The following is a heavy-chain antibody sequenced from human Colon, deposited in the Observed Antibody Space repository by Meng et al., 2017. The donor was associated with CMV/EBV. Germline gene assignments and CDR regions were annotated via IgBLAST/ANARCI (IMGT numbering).Heavy chain of an antibody. CDR1: GFTFEDHA. CDR2: ISYNSDNI. V-gene: IGHV3-9*01. Sequence: SLKISCAASGFTFEDHAMHWVRQAPGKGLEWVAGISYNSDNIQYAESVKGRFTISRDNAKNSLYLQMDSLRAEDTAVYYCARYRSITESGVGLDSWGQGTLVTVSS. D-gene: IGHD6-19*01. CDR3: ARYRSITESGVGLDS. J-gene: IGHJ4*02.